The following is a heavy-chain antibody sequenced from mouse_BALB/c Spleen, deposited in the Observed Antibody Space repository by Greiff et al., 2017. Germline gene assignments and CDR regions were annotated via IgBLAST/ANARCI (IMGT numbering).Heavy chain of an antibody. CDR2: IYPGNVNT. D-gene: IGHD4-1*01. J-gene: IGHJ2*01. V-gene: IGHV1S56*01. CDR3: ARGDWDDGDY. CDR1: GYTFTSYY. Sequence: VQLQQSGPELVKPGASVRISCKASGYTFTSYYIHWVKQRPGQGLEWIGWIYPGNVNTKYNEKFKGKATLTADKSSSTAYMQLSSLTSEDSAVYCCARGDWDDGDYWGQGTTLTVSS.